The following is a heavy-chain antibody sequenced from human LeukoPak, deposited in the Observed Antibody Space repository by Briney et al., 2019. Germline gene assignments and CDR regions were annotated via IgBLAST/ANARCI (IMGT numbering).Heavy chain of an antibody. CDR1: GYTFTSYY. V-gene: IGHV1-46*01. D-gene: IGHD3-10*01. Sequence: ASVKVSCKASGYTFTSYYMHWVRQAPGQGLEWMGIINPSGGSTSYAQKFQGRVTITADESTSTAYMELSSLRSEDTAVYYCTTSRISMVGGFPSAEDFQYWGQGTLVTVSS. CDR2: INPSGGST. J-gene: IGHJ1*01. CDR3: TTSRISMVGGFPSAEDFQY.